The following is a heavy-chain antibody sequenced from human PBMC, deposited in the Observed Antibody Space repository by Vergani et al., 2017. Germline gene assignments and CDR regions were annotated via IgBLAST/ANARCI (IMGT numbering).Heavy chain of an antibody. D-gene: IGHD4-11*01. J-gene: IGHJ6*03. V-gene: IGHV4-34*01. CDR2: IDHTGRP. CDR3: ARVNTETNGHLSYYYYMDV. Sequence: QVQLQQWGGGLLKPSETLSLTCVVNGGSFTSYHWTWIRQSPGEGLEWVGDIDHTGRPDYNPSLKSRRTMSVDKSRNQFPLALNSVTATDTAIYFCARVNTETNGHLSYYYYMDVWGQGTAVAVS. CDR1: GGSFTSYH.